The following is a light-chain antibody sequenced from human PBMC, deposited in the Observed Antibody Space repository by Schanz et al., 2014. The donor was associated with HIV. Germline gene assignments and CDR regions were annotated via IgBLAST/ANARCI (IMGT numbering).Light chain of an antibody. CDR3: ASWDDSLSGGGVV. CDR1: SSNIGSNY. Sequence: QSVLTQPPSASGTPGQRVTISCSGSSSNIGSNYVYWYQQLPGTAPKLLIYRSDQRPSGVPDRFSGSKSGTSASLAISGLRSEDEADYYCASWDDSLSGGGVVFGGGTKVTVL. V-gene: IGLV1-47*01. J-gene: IGLJ2*01. CDR2: RSD.